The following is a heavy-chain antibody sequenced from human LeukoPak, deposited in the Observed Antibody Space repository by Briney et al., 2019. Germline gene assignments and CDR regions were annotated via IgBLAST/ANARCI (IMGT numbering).Heavy chain of an antibody. CDR1: GFTFSSYW. J-gene: IGHJ3*02. Sequence: GGSLRLSCAASGFTFSSYWMSWVRQAPGKGLEWVANIKQDGSEKYYVDSVKGRFTISRDNAKNSLYLQMNSLRAEDTAVYYCARDRFSTFGGVIATDDAFDIWGQGTMVTVSS. CDR2: IKQDGSEK. CDR3: ARDRFSTFGGVIATDDAFDI. V-gene: IGHV3-7*01. D-gene: IGHD3-16*02.